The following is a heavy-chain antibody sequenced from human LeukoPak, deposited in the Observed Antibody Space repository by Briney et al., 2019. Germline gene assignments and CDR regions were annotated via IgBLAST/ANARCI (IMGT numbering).Heavy chain of an antibody. V-gene: IGHV3-21*01. D-gene: IGHD4-23*01. CDR1: GFTFSSYS. CDR2: ISSSSSYI. J-gene: IGHJ6*03. Sequence: PGGSLRLSCAASGFTFSSYSMNWVRQAPPKGQEWGSSISSSSSYIYYADSAKGRFTISRDNAKNALYMQMNSLKAEDTAVYYCARVPDYGGSSPYYYYYMDVWGKGTTVTVSS. CDR3: ARVPDYGGSSPYYYYYMDV.